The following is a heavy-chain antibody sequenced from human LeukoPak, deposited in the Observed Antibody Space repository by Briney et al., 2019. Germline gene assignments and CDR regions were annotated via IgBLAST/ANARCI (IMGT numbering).Heavy chain of an antibody. CDR3: AREDYKWNDVRWFDP. J-gene: IGHJ5*02. CDR1: GFTFGSYS. Sequence: GGSLRLSCAASGFTFGSYSMSWVRQAPGKGLEWVSSFSSTSSYIYYADSVKGRFTISRDNAKNSLYLQMNSLRAEDTAVYYCAREDYKWNDVRWFDPWGQGTLVTVSS. CDR2: FSSTSSYI. D-gene: IGHD1-20*01. V-gene: IGHV3-21*01.